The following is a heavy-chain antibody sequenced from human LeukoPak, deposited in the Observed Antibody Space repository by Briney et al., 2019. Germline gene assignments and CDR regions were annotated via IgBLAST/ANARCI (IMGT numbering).Heavy chain of an antibody. J-gene: IGHJ4*02. CDR2: IYYSGST. Sequence: TSETLSLTCTVSGGSISRSSYYWGWIRQPPGKGLEYIGNIYYSGSTDYNPSLKSRVTISVDMSKDQFSLKLSSVTAADTAVYYCARVQSYGDYINFDYWGQGTLVTVSS. V-gene: IGHV4-39*02. CDR3: ARVQSYGDYINFDY. D-gene: IGHD4-17*01. CDR1: GGSISRSSYY.